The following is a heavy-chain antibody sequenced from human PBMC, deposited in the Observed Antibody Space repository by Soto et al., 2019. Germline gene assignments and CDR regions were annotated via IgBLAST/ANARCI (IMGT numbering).Heavy chain of an antibody. V-gene: IGHV3-23*01. J-gene: IGHJ4*02. CDR2: IIHSGDST. Sequence: EVQLLESGGGLVQPGGSLRLSCAASGFTFSTYAMSWVRQAPGKGLGWVSKIIHSGDSTYYADSVKGRFTISRDNSKHTVYLQMHSLRAEDTAVYYCATGQQLGYWGQGTLVTVSS. D-gene: IGHD6-13*01. CDR1: GFTFSTYA. CDR3: ATGQQLGY.